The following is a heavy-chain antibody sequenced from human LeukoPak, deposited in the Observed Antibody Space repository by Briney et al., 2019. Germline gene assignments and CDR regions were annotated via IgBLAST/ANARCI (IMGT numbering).Heavy chain of an antibody. CDR2: IYSSGST. CDR3: ARGQDWFDP. V-gene: IGHV4-4*07. CDR1: GGSISGYH. J-gene: IGHJ5*02. Sequence: PSETLSLTCIVSGGSISGYHWSWIRQPAGRGLEWIGRIYSSGSTNYNPSLKSRVSMSVDTSINEFSLSLTSVTAADTAIYYCARGQDWFDPWGQGTLVTVSS.